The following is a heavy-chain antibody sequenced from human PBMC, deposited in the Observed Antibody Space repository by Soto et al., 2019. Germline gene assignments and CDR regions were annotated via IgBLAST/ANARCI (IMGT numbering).Heavy chain of an antibody. Sequence: EVQLVESGGGLVQPGGSLTLSCAASGFTFSSDWMHWVRQAPGKGVEWVSRSNPDGRVTNYADSVKGRFTIARDNAKSALYLQMTGLRPEDTAVYYCASVGQGAWYFDLWGRGTLVTVSS. CDR2: SNPDGRVT. CDR1: GFTFSSDW. V-gene: IGHV3-74*01. J-gene: IGHJ2*01. D-gene: IGHD1-26*01. CDR3: ASVGQGAWYFDL.